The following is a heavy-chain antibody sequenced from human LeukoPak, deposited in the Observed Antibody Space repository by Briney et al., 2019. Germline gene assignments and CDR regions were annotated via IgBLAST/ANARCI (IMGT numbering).Heavy chain of an antibody. Sequence: GGSLRLSCAASGFIFSSHWMSWVRQAPGKGLEWVANIKQDGSEKYYADSVKGRFTISRDNAKNSLYLQMNSLRAEDTAVYYCARNGKADFDYWGQGTLVTVSS. CDR1: GFIFSSHW. J-gene: IGHJ4*02. CDR2: IKQDGSEK. V-gene: IGHV3-7*01. CDR3: ARNGKADFDY. D-gene: IGHD4-17*01.